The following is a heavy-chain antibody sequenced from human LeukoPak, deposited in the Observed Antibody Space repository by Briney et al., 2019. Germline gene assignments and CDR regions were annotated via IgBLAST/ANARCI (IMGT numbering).Heavy chain of an antibody. V-gene: IGHV1-2*02. CDR1: GYTFTGYY. CDR3: ARAVGYGSGTYRQYYFDY. CDR2: INPNSGGT. J-gene: IGHJ4*02. Sequence: ASVKVSCKASGYTFTGYYIHWVRQAPGQGLEWMGWINPNSGGTNHAQNFQGRVTMSRDTSISTAYMDLSRLISDDTAVYYCARAVGYGSGTYRQYYFDYWGQGTLVTVSS. D-gene: IGHD3-10*01.